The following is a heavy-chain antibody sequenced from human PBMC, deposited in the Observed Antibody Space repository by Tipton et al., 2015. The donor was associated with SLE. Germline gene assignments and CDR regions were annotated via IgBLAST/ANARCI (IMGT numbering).Heavy chain of an antibody. CDR2: IIPIFGTA. CDR1: GGTFSSYA. CDR3: ARDPSIAAAVMGDFDY. Sequence: QSGPEVKKPGSSVKVSCKASGGTFSSYAISWVRQAPGQGLEWMGGIIPIFGTANYAQKFQGRVTITADESTSTAYMELSSLRSEDTAVYYCARDPSIAAAVMGDFDYWGQGTLVTVSS. J-gene: IGHJ4*02. V-gene: IGHV1-69*01. D-gene: IGHD6-13*01.